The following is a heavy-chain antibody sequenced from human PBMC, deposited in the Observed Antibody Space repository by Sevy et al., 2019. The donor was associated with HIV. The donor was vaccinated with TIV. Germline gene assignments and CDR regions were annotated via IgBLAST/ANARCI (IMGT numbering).Heavy chain of an antibody. CDR2: IQSNTDGGTT. Sequence: GGFLRLSCAASGFTFSSAWMSCVRQAPGKGLEWVGRIQSNTDGGTTDYAASVKGRFTISRDDSVNTLYLQMNSLTTDDIALYYCTTDTSTGHFHWLLDFDYWGQGTLVTVSS. J-gene: IGHJ4*02. D-gene: IGHD3-9*01. CDR3: TTDTSTGHFHWLLDFDY. CDR1: GFTFSSAW. V-gene: IGHV3-15*01.